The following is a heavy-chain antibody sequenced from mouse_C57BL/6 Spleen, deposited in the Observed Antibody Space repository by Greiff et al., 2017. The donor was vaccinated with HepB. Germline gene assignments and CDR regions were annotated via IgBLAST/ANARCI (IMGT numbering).Heavy chain of an antibody. D-gene: IGHD2-3*01. Sequence: VKLVESGAELARPGASVKLSCKASGYTFTSYGISWVKQRTGQGLEWIGEIYPRSGNTYYNEKFKGKATLTADKSSSTAYMELRSLTSEDSAVYFCARAGDGYYDYYAMDYWGQGTSVTVSS. CDR3: ARAGDGYYDYYAMDY. V-gene: IGHV1-81*01. CDR2: IYPRSGNT. CDR1: GYTFTSYG. J-gene: IGHJ4*01.